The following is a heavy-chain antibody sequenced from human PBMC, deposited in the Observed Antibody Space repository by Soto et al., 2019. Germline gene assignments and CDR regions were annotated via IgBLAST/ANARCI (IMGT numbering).Heavy chain of an antibody. D-gene: IGHD2-15*01. J-gene: IGHJ6*02. V-gene: IGHV3-23*01. CDR1: GFTFSSYA. CDR3: ATTLGFCSGGKCYGYQYYGMDV. CDR2: ISGSGGST. Sequence: GGSLRLSCAASGFTFSSYAMSWVRQAPGKGLEWVSAISGSGGSTYYADSVKGRFTISRDNSKNTLYLQMNSLRAEDTAVYYCATTLGFCSGGKCYGYQYYGMDVWGQGTTVTVSS.